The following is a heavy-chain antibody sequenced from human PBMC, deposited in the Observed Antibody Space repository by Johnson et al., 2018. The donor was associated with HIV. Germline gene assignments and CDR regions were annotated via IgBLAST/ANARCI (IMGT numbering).Heavy chain of an antibody. CDR3: ARVPLDDWHSDAFDI. Sequence: QVQLVESGGGVVQPGRSLRLSCAASGFTFSSYAMHWVRQAPGKGLEWVAVISYDGSNKYYADSVKGRFTISRDNSKNTLYLQMNSLRAEDTAVYYCARVPLDDWHSDAFDIWGQGTMVTVSS. CDR1: GFTFSSYA. J-gene: IGHJ3*02. V-gene: IGHV3-30*14. D-gene: IGHD1-1*01. CDR2: ISYDGSNK.